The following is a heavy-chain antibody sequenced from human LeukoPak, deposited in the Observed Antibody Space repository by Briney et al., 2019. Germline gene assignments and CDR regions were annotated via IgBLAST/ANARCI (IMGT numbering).Heavy chain of an antibody. CDR2: INSDGRST. Sequence: GGSLRLSCAASGFTFSNYWMHWVRQAPGRGLVWVSRINSDGRSTKYADSVKGRFTISRDNAKNTLYLQMNSLRAEDTAVYYCVRDRAVSPFPPDAFDMWGQGTMVTVAS. CDR1: GFTFSNYW. CDR3: VRDRAVSPFPPDAFDM. J-gene: IGHJ3*02. V-gene: IGHV3-74*01. D-gene: IGHD4-17*01.